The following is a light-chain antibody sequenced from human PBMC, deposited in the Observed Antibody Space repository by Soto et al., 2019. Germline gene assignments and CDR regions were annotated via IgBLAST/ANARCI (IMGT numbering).Light chain of an antibody. J-gene: IGLJ3*02. CDR3: SAWDDSLNGWV. Sequence: QSVLTQPPSASATPGQRVTISCSGSSSNIGSNTVTWYQQLPGTAPKVLIYSDNRRPSGVPDRFSGSKSGTSASLAISGLHSENETDYYCSAWDDSLNGWVFGGGTKLTVL. CDR1: SSNIGSNT. V-gene: IGLV1-44*01. CDR2: SDN.